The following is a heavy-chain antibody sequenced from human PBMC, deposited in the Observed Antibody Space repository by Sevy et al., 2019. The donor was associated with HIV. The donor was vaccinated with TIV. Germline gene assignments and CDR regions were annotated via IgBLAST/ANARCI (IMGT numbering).Heavy chain of an antibody. Sequence: GGSLRLSCAASRFPFSSFAMSWVRQAPGKGLEWVSVISGSGGNTYYADSMKGRFTISRDNSKNTVYLQINSLRVEDTAVYYCVKDKSAGVVDFDFWGQGSLVTVSS. J-gene: IGHJ4*02. D-gene: IGHD3-3*01. CDR2: ISGSGGNT. CDR1: RFPFSSFA. CDR3: VKDKSAGVVDFDF. V-gene: IGHV3-23*01.